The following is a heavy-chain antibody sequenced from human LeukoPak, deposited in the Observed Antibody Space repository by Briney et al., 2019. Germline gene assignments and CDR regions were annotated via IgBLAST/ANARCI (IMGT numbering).Heavy chain of an antibody. CDR3: AKAALRWLQIPLDY. D-gene: IGHD5-24*01. V-gene: IGHV3-23*01. J-gene: IGHJ4*02. Sequence: GGSLRLSCAASGFTFSSYAMSWVRQAPGKGLEWVSAISGSGGSTFYTDSVKGRFTISRDNSKNTLHLQMDSLRAEDSAVYHCAKAALRWLQIPLDYWGQGTLVTVSS. CDR2: ISGSGGST. CDR1: GFTFSSYA.